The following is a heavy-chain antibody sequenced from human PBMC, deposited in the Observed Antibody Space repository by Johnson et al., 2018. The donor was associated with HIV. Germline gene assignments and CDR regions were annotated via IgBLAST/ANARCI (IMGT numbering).Heavy chain of an antibody. Sequence: QVQLVESGGGVVQPGRSLRLSCAASGFSFSSYDMHWVRQAPGKGLEWVAVISNDGSDKYSADSVEGRFTISRDNSKNTLYLQMNSLRAEDTAVYYCAISIPRPGWGDAFDIWGQGTMVTVSS. V-gene: IGHV3-30*03. J-gene: IGHJ3*02. CDR1: GFSFSSYD. CDR3: AISIPRPGWGDAFDI. D-gene: IGHD3-16*01. CDR2: ISNDGSDK.